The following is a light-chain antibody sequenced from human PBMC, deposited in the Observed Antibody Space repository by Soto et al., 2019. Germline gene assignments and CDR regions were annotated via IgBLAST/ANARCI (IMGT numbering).Light chain of an antibody. Sequence: AIRMTQSPSSFSASTGDRVTITCRASQGISSYLAWYQQIPGKAPKLLIYAASTLQSWVPSRFSGSGSGTDFTLTISCLQSEDFATYYCQQYYSYPLTFGGGTKVEIK. CDR3: QQYYSYPLT. CDR2: AAS. V-gene: IGKV1-8*01. CDR1: QGISSY. J-gene: IGKJ4*01.